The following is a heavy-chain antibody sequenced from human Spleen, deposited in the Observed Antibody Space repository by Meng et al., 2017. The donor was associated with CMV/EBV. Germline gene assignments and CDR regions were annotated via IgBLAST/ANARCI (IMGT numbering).Heavy chain of an antibody. CDR1: GFTVNSNS. V-gene: IGHV3-53*01. CDR3: ARDFDSSGSYEVDY. Sequence: GGSLRLSCAASGFTVNSNSMSWVRQAPGKGLEWVSLIYSGGSTFYADSVKGRFTISRDNAKNSLYLQMNSLRAEDTAVYYCARDFDSSGSYEVDYWGQGTLVTVSS. D-gene: IGHD3-22*01. J-gene: IGHJ4*02. CDR2: IYSGGST.